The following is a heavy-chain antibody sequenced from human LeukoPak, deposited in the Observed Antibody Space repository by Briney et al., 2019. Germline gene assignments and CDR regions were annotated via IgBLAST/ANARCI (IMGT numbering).Heavy chain of an antibody. CDR1: GYTFTGYY. CDR3: ARIQPRIAAAFDY. Sequence: GASVRVSCKASGYTFTGYYMHWVRQAPGQGLEWMGWINPNSGGTNYAQKFQGRVTMTRDTSISTAYMELSRLRSDDTAVYYCARIQPRIAAAFDYWGQRTLPTVSS. J-gene: IGHJ4*01. CDR2: INPNSGGT. D-gene: IGHD6-13*01. V-gene: IGHV1-2*02.